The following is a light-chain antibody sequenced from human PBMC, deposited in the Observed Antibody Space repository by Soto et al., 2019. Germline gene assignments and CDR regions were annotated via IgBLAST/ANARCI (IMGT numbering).Light chain of an antibody. J-gene: IGKJ4*01. V-gene: IGKV3-15*01. Sequence: EIEYTKLTGIKSLSYGESVTLSCRASQSVNSNLPWYQPTPGQAPRLTIYGASTRATGIPARFSVCGSGTEFTLTIRCLQSEDFAVYFCQRYNNWPPLTFGGGTKVEIK. CDR1: QSVNSN. CDR2: GAS. CDR3: QRYNNWPPLT.